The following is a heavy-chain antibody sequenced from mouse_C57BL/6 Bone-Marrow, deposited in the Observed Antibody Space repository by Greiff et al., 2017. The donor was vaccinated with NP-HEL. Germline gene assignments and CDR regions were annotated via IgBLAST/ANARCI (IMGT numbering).Heavy chain of an antibody. J-gene: IGHJ2*01. Sequence: LQQPGAELVKPGASVKLSCKASGYTFTSYWMQWVKQRPGQGLEWIGEIDPSDSYTNYNQKFKGKATLTVDTSSSTAYMQLSSLTSEDSAVYYCALITTVVAHFDYWGQGTTLTVSS. V-gene: IGHV1-50*01. CDR1: GYTFTSYW. CDR2: IDPSDSYT. CDR3: ALITTVVAHFDY. D-gene: IGHD1-1*01.